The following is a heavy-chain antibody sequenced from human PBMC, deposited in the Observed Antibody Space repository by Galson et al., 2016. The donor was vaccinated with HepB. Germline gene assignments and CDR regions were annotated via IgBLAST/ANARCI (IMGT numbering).Heavy chain of an antibody. CDR1: GFTFTNYG. CDR3: ARDPSGRQLANWFDL. Sequence: SLRLSCAASGFTFTNYGMHWVRQAPGKGLQWVAAIFHDGSNRFYEDSVKGRFTISRDNSKNTLYLQMDSLRTEDTAVYYCARDPSGRQLANWFDLWGQGTLVTVSS. D-gene: IGHD6-13*01. CDR2: IFHDGSNR. V-gene: IGHV3-30*03. J-gene: IGHJ5*02.